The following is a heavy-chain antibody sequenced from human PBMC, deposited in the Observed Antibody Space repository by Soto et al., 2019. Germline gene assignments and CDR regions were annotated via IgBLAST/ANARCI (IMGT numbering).Heavy chain of an antibody. J-gene: IGHJ6*02. CDR3: TTWVGYDFWSGYYSYCGMDV. V-gene: IGHV3-15*01. CDR2: IKSKTDGGTT. D-gene: IGHD3-3*01. CDR1: GFTFSNAW. Sequence: VGSLRLSCAASGFTFSNAWMSWVRQAPGKGLEWVGRIKSKTDGGTTDYAAPVKGRFTISRDDSKNTLYLQMNSLKTEDTAVYYCTTWVGYDFWSGYYSYCGMDVWGQGTTVTVSS.